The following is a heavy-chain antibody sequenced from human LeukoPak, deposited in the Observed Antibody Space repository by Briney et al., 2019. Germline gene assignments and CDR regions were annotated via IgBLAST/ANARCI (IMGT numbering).Heavy chain of an antibody. CDR2: ISSSSSYI. CDR3: AREGEPWDFWSGYYNGNAFDI. J-gene: IGHJ3*02. CDR1: GFTFSSYS. D-gene: IGHD3-3*01. V-gene: IGHV3-21*01. Sequence: GGSLRLSCAASGFTFSSYSMNWVRQAPGKGLEWVSSISSSSSYIYYADSVKGRFTISRDNAKNSLYLQMNSLRAEDTAVYYCAREGEPWDFWSGYYNGNAFDIWGQGTMVTVSS.